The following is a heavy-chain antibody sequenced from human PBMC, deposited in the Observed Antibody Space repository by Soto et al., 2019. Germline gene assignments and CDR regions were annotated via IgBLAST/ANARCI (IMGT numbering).Heavy chain of an antibody. D-gene: IGHD3-22*01. CDR3: ARDTYYYDSSGYYYATPYYYGMDV. Sequence: GGSLRLSCAASGFTFSSYAMHWVRQAPGKGLEWVAVISYDGSNKYYADSVKGRFTISRDNSKNTLYLQMNSLGAEDTAVYYCARDTYYYDSSGYYYATPYYYGMDVWGQGTTVTVSS. CDR1: GFTFSSYA. CDR2: ISYDGSNK. V-gene: IGHV3-30-3*01. J-gene: IGHJ6*02.